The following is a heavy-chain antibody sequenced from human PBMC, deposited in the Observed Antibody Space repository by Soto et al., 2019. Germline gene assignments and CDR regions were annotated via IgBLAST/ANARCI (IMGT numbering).Heavy chain of an antibody. V-gene: IGHV4-34*01. D-gene: IGHD6-19*01. CDR1: GGSFSGYY. CDR3: ARVVRQWLVRGGWFDP. J-gene: IGHJ5*02. CDR2: INHSGST. Sequence: QVQLQQWGAGLLKPSETLSLTCAVYGGSFSGYYWSWIRQPPGKGLEWIGEINHSGSTNYNPTLKSRVTISVDTSKNQFSLKLSSVTAVDTAVYYCARVVRQWLVRGGWFDPWGQGTLVTVSS.